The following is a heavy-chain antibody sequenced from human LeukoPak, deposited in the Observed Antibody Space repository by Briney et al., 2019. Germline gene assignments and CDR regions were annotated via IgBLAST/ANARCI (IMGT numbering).Heavy chain of an antibody. CDR3: AGGDYDFWSGRPRSFDY. V-gene: IGHV4-59*01. J-gene: IGHJ4*02. CDR2: IYYSGST. CDR1: GASISSYY. Sequence: SETLSLTCSVSGASISSYYWSWIRQPPGQGLEWIGYIYYSGSTNYNPSLKSRVAISVDTSKNQFSLKLSSVTAADTAVYYCAGGDYDFWSGRPRSFDYWGQGTLVTVSS. D-gene: IGHD3-3*01.